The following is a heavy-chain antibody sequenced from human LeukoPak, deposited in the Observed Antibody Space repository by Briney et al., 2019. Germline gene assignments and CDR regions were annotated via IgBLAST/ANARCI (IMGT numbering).Heavy chain of an antibody. CDR1: GGSISSSSYY. CDR2: IYYTGST. CDR3: ARDRHYGSGKENWFDP. D-gene: IGHD3-10*01. J-gene: IGHJ5*02. Sequence: SETLSPTCTVSGGSISSSSYYWGWIRQPPGKGLEWIGSIYYTGSTYYNPSLKSRVTISVDTSKNQFSLKLSSVTAADTAVYYCARDRHYGSGKENWFDPWGQGTLVTVSS. V-gene: IGHV4-39*07.